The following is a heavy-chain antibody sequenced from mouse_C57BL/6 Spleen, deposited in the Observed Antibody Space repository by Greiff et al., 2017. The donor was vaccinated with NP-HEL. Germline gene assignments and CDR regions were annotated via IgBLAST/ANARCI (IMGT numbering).Heavy chain of an antibody. V-gene: IGHV5-4*01. CDR3: ARGRDYIWYFDV. J-gene: IGHJ1*03. Sequence: EVQRVESGGGLVKPGGSLKLSCAASGFTFSSYAMSWVRQTPEKRLEWVATISDGGSYTYYPDNVKGRFTISRDNAKNNLYLQMSHLKSEDTAMDYCARGRDYIWYFDVWGTGTTVTVSS. D-gene: IGHD2-13*01. CDR2: ISDGGSYT. CDR1: GFTFSSYA.